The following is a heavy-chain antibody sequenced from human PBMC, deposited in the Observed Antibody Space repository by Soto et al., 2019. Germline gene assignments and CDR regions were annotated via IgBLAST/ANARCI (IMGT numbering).Heavy chain of an antibody. D-gene: IGHD2-21*02. CDR2: ISAYNGNT. V-gene: IGHV1-18*01. Sequence: ASVKVSCKASGYTFTSYGISWVRQAPGQGLEWMGWISAYNGNTNYAQKLQGRVTTTTDTSTSTAYMELRSLRSDDTAVYYCARDPAYCGGDCYSPFDYWGQGTLVTVSS. CDR3: ARDPAYCGGDCYSPFDY. J-gene: IGHJ4*02. CDR1: GYTFTSYG.